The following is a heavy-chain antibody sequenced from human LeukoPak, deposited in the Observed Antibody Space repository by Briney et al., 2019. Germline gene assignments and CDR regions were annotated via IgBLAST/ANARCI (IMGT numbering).Heavy chain of an antibody. CDR3: AKISVVGDYYDY. CDR2: ISGSGGST. D-gene: IGHD3-22*01. CDR1: GFTFSDYY. V-gene: IGHV3-23*01. J-gene: IGHJ4*02. Sequence: GGSLRLSCAASGFTFSDYYMSWIRQAPGKGLEWVSAISGSGGSTYYADSVKGRFTISRDNSKNTLYLQMNSLRAEDTAVYYCAKISVVGDYYDYWGQGTLVTVSS.